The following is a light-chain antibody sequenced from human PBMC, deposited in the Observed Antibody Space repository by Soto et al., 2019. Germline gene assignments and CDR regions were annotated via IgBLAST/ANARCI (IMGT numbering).Light chain of an antibody. Sequence: EILLTQTPLTLPVTPGEPASISCKSSQSLLHSDDGRTYLDWYLQKPGQSPHLLIFTLANRASGVQDSFSVSGSGTDFTLKISRLEAEDVGMHYCMQRLDFPFTFGPGTRVDIK. V-gene: IGKV2-40*01. CDR3: MQRLDFPFT. CDR1: QSLLHSDDGRTY. CDR2: TLA. J-gene: IGKJ3*01.